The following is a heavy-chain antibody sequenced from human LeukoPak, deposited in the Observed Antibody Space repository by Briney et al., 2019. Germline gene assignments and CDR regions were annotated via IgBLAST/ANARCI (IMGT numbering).Heavy chain of an antibody. V-gene: IGHV4-34*01. J-gene: IGHJ6*03. CDR3: ARHEGPLGYYYYYMDV. CDR1: GGSFSGYY. CDR2: INHSGST. Sequence: SETLSLTCAVYGGSFSGYYWSWIRQPPGKGLEWIGEINHSGSTYYNPSLKSRVTISVDTSKNQFSLKLSSVTAADTAVYYCARHEGPLGYYYYYMDVWGKGTTVTVSS.